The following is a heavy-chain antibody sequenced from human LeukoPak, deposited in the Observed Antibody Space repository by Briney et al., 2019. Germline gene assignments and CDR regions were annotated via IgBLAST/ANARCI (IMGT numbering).Heavy chain of an antibody. Sequence: GASVKVSCKASGGTFSSYAISWVRQAPGQGLEWMGIINPSGGSTSYAQKFQGRVTMTRDTSTSTVYMELSSLRSEDTVVYYCARDPKLRFLEWSYFDYWGQGTLVTVSS. J-gene: IGHJ4*02. CDR2: INPSGGST. D-gene: IGHD3-3*01. CDR3: ARDPKLRFLEWSYFDY. CDR1: GGTFSSYA. V-gene: IGHV1-46*01.